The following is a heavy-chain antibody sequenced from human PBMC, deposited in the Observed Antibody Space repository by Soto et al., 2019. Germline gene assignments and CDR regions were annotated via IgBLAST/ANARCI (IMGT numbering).Heavy chain of an antibody. J-gene: IGHJ4*02. D-gene: IGHD6-19*01. CDR3: ARQAPDPHTVGWYYFDS. Sequence: SETLSLTCTVSGGSISGYHWSWIRQPPGKGLELIGYIYYSGSTSYYPSLKSRVTISLDTSKNQFSLKLRSVTAADTAMYYCARQAPDPHTVGWYYFDSWGQGTLVTVSS. CDR2: IYYSGST. V-gene: IGHV4-59*01. CDR1: GGSISGYH.